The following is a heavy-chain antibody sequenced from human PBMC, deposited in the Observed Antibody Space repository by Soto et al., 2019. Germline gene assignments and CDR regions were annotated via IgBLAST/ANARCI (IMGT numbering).Heavy chain of an antibody. CDR1: GLTFSPFD. D-gene: IGHD1-7*01. CDR2: ISYDESKQ. V-gene: IGHV3-30*18. Sequence: GGSLILYCEASGLTFSPFDIHWVRQAAAKGLHWQGLISYDESKQYYADSVKVRFTISRDNSKNTLYLQMNSLRPEDTAVYYCAKEVEWFVIGTTYGLDSWGQGTLVTVSS. J-gene: IGHJ4*02. CDR3: AKEVEWFVIGTTYGLDS.